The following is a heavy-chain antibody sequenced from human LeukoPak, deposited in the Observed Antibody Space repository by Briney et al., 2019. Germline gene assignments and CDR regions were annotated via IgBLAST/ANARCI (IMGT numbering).Heavy chain of an antibody. V-gene: IGHV4-61*02. CDR2: IYTSGST. Sequence: SETLSLTCTVPGGSISSGSYYWSWIRQPAGKGLEWIGRIYTSGSTNYNPSLKSRVTISVDTSKNQFSLKLSAVTAADTAVYYCARGLDSSGYYSDWDYWGQGTLVTVSS. CDR1: GGSISSGSYY. J-gene: IGHJ4*02. CDR3: ARGLDSSGYYSDWDY. D-gene: IGHD3-22*01.